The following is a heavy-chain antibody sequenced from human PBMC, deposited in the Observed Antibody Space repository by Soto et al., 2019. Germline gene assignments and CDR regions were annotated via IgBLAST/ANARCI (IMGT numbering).Heavy chain of an antibody. D-gene: IGHD6-19*01. CDR2: ISAYNGNT. CDR3: ARHLIAVGFQYYFDY. V-gene: IGHV1-18*01. CDR1: GYTFTSYG. Sequence: GASVKVSCKASGYTFTSYGISWVRQAPGQGLEWMGWISAYNGNTNYAQKLQGRVTMTTDTSTSTAYMELRSLRSDDTAVYYCARHLIAVGFQYYFDYWGQGTLVTVSS. J-gene: IGHJ4*02.